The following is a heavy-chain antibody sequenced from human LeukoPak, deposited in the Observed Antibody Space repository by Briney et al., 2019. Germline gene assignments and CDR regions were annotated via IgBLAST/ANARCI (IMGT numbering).Heavy chain of an antibody. D-gene: IGHD5-12*01. CDR3: ARGRRDGYNYRLGYFDY. CDR2: INHSGST. CDR1: GGSFSGYY. V-gene: IGHV4-34*01. J-gene: IGHJ4*02. Sequence: SETLSLTCAVYGGSFSGYYWSWIRQPPGKGLEWIGGINHSGSTNYNPSLKSRVTISVDTSKNQFSLKLSSVTAADTAVYYCARGRRDGYNYRLGYFDYWGQGTLVTVSS.